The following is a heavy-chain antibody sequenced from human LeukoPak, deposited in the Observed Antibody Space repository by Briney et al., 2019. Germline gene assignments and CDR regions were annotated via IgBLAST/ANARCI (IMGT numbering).Heavy chain of an antibody. V-gene: IGHV3-48*03. CDR2: ISSSGSTI. J-gene: IGHJ4*02. D-gene: IGHD3-22*01. CDR1: GFTFSSYE. CDR3: ARDLYGYDSSGSSPLFDY. Sequence: GGSLRLSCAASGFTFSSYEMNWVRQAPGKGLEWVSYISSSGSTIYYADPVKGRFSISRDNAKNSLYLQMNRLRAEDTAVYYCARDLYGYDSSGSSPLFDYWGQGTLVSVSS.